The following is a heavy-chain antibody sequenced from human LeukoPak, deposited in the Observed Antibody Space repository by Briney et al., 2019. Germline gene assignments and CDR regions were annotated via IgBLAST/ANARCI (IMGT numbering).Heavy chain of an antibody. CDR2: INPSGGST. J-gene: IGHJ6*02. D-gene: IGHD3-3*01. CDR3: ARDKPYHDFWSGSPYGMDV. V-gene: IGHV1-46*01. CDR1: GYTFTSYY. Sequence: ASVKVSCKASGYTFTSYYMHWVRQAPGQGLEWMGIINPSGGSTSYVQKFQGRVTMTRDTSTSTVYMELSSLRSEDTAVYYCARDKPYHDFWSGSPYGMDVWGQGTTVTVSS.